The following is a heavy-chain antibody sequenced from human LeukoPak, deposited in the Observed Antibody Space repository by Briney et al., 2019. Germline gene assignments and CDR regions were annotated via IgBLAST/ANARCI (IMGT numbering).Heavy chain of an antibody. CDR2: IYYTGST. Sequence: SETLSLTCTVSGSSISSFYWSWIRQPPGKGLEWIGYIYYTGSTNYNPSLKSRLTISVDASKHQFSLKLSSVTATDTAVYYCASLSTVTQGYFDSWGQGTLVTVSS. D-gene: IGHD4-17*01. V-gene: IGHV4-59*08. CDR3: ASLSTVTQGYFDS. CDR1: GSSISSFY. J-gene: IGHJ4*02.